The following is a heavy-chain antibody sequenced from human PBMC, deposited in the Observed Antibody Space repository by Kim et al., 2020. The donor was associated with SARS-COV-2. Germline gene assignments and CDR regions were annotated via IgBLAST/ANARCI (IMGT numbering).Heavy chain of an antibody. Sequence: SETLSLTCTVSGGSISSSSYYWGWIRQPPGKGLEWIGSIYYSGSTYYNPSLKSRVTISVDTSKNQFSLKLSSVTAADTAVYYCARRVPYCSGGSCYKWFDPWGQGTLVTVSS. V-gene: IGHV4-39*01. J-gene: IGHJ5*02. CDR3: ARRVPYCSGGSCYKWFDP. D-gene: IGHD2-15*01. CDR2: IYYSGST. CDR1: GGSISSSSYY.